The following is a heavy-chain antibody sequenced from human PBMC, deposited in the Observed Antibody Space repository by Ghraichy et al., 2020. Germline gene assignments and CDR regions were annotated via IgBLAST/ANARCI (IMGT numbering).Heavy chain of an antibody. CDR1: GFIFSSFW. D-gene: IGHD3-10*01. CDR3: ARDYGGY. CDR2: IKEDGSEK. V-gene: IGHV3-7*03. Sequence: GESLNISCASSGFIFSSFWMSWVRQAPGKGLEWVAKIKEDGSEKNYEDSVKGRFTISRDNAKNSLFLQMNSLRPEDTAVYYCARDYGGYWGQGTLVTVSS. J-gene: IGHJ4*02.